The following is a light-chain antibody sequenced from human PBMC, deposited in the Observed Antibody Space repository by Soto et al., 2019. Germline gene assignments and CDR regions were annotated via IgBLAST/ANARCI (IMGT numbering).Light chain of an antibody. CDR3: MQALQTPPT. CDR1: QSLLHSNGYNY. J-gene: IGKJ2*01. V-gene: IGKV2-28*01. CDR2: LGS. Sequence: DIVMTPSPLSLPVTPGEPASISCRSSQSLLHSNGYNYLDWYLQKPGQSPQLLIYLGSNRASGVPDRFSGSGSGRDFTLKISRVEAEDVGVYYCMQALQTPPTFGQGTKLEIK.